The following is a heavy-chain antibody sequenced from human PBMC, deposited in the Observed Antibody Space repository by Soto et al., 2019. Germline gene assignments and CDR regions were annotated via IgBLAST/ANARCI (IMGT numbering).Heavy chain of an antibody. CDR3: ARDKGAYYSHLVY. CDR1: GGSFSSFA. V-gene: IGHV1-69*06. D-gene: IGHD3-22*01. CDR2: IIPIFGST. J-gene: IGHJ4*02. Sequence: QVQLVQSGAEMKKPGSSVRVSCKAFGGSFSSFAITWVRQAPGQGLEWMGGIIPIFGSTNYAQKFEGRVTITADKFTYTVYLELTSLRSEDTAVYYCARDKGAYYSHLVYWGQGTLVTVSS.